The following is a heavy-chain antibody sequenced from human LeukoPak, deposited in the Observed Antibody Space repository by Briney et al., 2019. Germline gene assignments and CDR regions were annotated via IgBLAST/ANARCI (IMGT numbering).Heavy chain of an antibody. V-gene: IGHV1-24*01. Sequence: ASVKVSCKVSGYTLTELSMHWVRQAPGKGGEWMGGFNTEDGETIYAQKFQGRVTMTEDTSTDTAYMALSSLRSEDTAVYYCATLPPLVPAGPADAFDIWGQGTMVTVSS. CDR3: ATLPPLVPAGPADAFDI. D-gene: IGHD2-2*01. CDR2: FNTEDGET. CDR1: GYTLTELS. J-gene: IGHJ3*02.